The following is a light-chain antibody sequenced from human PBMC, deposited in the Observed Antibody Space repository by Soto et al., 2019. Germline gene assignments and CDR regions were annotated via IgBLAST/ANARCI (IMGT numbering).Light chain of an antibody. CDR3: QQYGNSRIT. J-gene: IGKJ3*01. V-gene: IGKV3-20*01. CDR1: QSVGSY. Sequence: EFVLTQSPGTLFLSPGERATLSCRASQSVGSYLAWYQQKPGQAPRLLIYSASSRATGIADRFSGSGSGTDFTLTISRLEPEDFALYYCQQYGNSRITFGPGTKVDIK. CDR2: SAS.